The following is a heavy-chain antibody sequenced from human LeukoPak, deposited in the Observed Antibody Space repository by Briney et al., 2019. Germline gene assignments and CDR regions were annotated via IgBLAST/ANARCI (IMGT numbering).Heavy chain of an antibody. J-gene: IGHJ5*02. D-gene: IGHD6-13*01. CDR2: INSDGSST. Sequence: GGSLRLSCAASGFTFSSYWMHWVRQAPGKGLVWVSRINSDGSSTSYADSVKGRFTISRDNAKNTLYLRMNSLRAEDTAVYYCARDLVAAAGNNWFDPWGQGTLVTVSS. CDR3: ARDLVAAAGNNWFDP. V-gene: IGHV3-74*01. CDR1: GFTFSSYW.